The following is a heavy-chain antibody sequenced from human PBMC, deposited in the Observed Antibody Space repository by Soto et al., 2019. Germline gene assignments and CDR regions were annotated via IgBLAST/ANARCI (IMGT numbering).Heavy chain of an antibody. D-gene: IGHD3-22*01. Sequence: TMSLTCSVSDGSISSRGYYRTLIRQHPQKGLEWIGHIYYSGSTYYNPSLKSRVTVSVDTSKNQFSLKLSSVTAADPAVYYCAREYYYDSSGFDYWGQGTLVPSPQ. J-gene: IGHJ4*02. CDR2: IYYSGST. CDR1: DGSISSRGYY. V-gene: IGHV4-31*03. CDR3: AREYYYDSSGFDY.